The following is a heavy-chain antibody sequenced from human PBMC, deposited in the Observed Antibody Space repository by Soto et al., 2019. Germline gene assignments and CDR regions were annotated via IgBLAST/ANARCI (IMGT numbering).Heavy chain of an antibody. Sequence: QVQLQQWGAGLLKPSETLSLTCAVYGGSFSGYYLSWIRQPPGKRLEWIGEINHSGSTNYNPSLTSQVTIQVDTSKNQFSLQLSSVPAADRDVYYCARGGRLRCFGSYIDWGQGTLVTVSS. CDR1: GGSFSGYY. D-gene: IGHD3-10*02. V-gene: IGHV4-34*01. J-gene: IGHJ4*02. CDR2: INHSGST. CDR3: ARGGRLRCFGSYID.